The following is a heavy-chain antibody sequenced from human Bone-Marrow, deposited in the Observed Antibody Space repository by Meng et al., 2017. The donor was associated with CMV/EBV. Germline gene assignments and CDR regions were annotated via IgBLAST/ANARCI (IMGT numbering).Heavy chain of an antibody. J-gene: IGHJ6*02. CDR1: GFTFGDYA. Sequence: GGSLRLSCTASGFTFGDYAMSWVRQAPGKGLEWVGFIRSKAYGGTTEYAASVKGRFTISRDDSKSIAYLQMNSLKTEDTAVYYCTIEQTGSKVVKYHYYYYYGMDVWGQGTTVTVSS. CDR3: TIEQTGSKVVKYHYYYYYGMDV. CDR2: IRSKAYGGTT. V-gene: IGHV3-49*04. D-gene: IGHD4-23*01.